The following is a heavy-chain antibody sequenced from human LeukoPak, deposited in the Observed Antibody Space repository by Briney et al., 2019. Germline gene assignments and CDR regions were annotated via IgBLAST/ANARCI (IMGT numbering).Heavy chain of an antibody. V-gene: IGHV3-7*04. D-gene: IGHD1-26*01. CDR2: INEDGSQT. CDR3: ARDFLGFSDS. CDR1: GFIFSMYF. J-gene: IGHJ4*02. Sequence: GGSLRLSCAASGFIFSMYFMRWVRQAPGKGLEWVASINEDGSQTYYVDSVKGRFTISRDNAKNSLYLQMNSLRAEDTAVYYCARDFLGFSDSWGQGTLVTVSS.